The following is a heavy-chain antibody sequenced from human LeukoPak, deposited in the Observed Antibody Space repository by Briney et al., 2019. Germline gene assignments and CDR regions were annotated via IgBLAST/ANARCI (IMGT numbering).Heavy chain of an antibody. CDR2: INPNSGGT. CDR3: ARLDTAMVTFGDY. V-gene: IGHV1-2*02. Sequence: GASVKVSCKASGYTFTGYYMHWVRQAPGQGLEWMGWINPNSGGTNYAQKFQGRVTMTRDTSISTAYMELSRLRSDDTAVYYCARLDTAMVTFGDYWGQGTLVTVSS. J-gene: IGHJ4*02. CDR1: GYTFTGYY. D-gene: IGHD5-18*01.